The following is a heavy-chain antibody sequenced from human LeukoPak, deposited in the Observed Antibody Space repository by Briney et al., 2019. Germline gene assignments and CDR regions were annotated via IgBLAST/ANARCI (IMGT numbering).Heavy chain of an antibody. CDR3: AKAEAGSQHSYYYYYYLDV. Sequence: ASVKVSCTASGYTFTGYYMHWVRQAPGQGLEWMGWINPNSGGTNYAQKFQGRVTMTRDTSISTAYMELSRLRSDDTAVYYCAKAEAGSQHSYYYYYYLDVWGTGTTVTISS. V-gene: IGHV1-2*02. CDR1: GYTFTGYY. D-gene: IGHD6-13*01. J-gene: IGHJ6*03. CDR2: INPNSGGT.